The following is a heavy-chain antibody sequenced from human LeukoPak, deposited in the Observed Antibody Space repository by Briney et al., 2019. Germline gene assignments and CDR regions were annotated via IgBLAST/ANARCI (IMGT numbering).Heavy chain of an antibody. CDR1: GGSFSGYY. CDR2: INHSGST. CDR3: ARGVAAAGTGWSDP. J-gene: IGHJ5*02. D-gene: IGHD6-13*01. Sequence: SETLSLTCAVYGGSFSGYYWSGVRQPPGKGLEGIGEINHSGSTNYNPSLKSRVTISVDTSKTQFSLKLSSVTAADPAVYYCARGVAAAGTGWSDPWGEGTLVTVSS. V-gene: IGHV4-34*01.